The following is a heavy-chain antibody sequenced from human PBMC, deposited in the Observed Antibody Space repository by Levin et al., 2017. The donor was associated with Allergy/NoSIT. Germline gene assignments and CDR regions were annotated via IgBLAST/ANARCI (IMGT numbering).Heavy chain of an antibody. Sequence: SCTVSGGSVSSGNYYWSWIRQPPGKGLEWIGYIYNSGSTNSSPSLKSRVTISMDTSKNQFSLKLRSVTAADTAVYYCAGDSSSSLYYLDYWGQGTLVTVSS. V-gene: IGHV4-61*01. CDR2: IYNSGST. D-gene: IGHD6-6*01. CDR3: AGDSSSSLYYLDY. J-gene: IGHJ4*02. CDR1: GGSVSSGNYY.